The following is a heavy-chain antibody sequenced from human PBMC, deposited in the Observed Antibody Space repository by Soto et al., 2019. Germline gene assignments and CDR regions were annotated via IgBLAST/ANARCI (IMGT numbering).Heavy chain of an antibody. CDR3: ARDFYDFILWLVNWFDP. CDR2: INAGNGNT. J-gene: IGHJ5*02. CDR1: GYTFTSYA. Sequence: GASVKVSCKASGYTFTSYAMHWVRQAPGQRLEWMGWINAGNGNTKYSQKFQGRVTITRDTSASTAYMELSSLRSEDTAVYYCARDFYDFILWLVNWFDPWVQGTLVTVSS. D-gene: IGHD2-21*01. V-gene: IGHV1-3*01.